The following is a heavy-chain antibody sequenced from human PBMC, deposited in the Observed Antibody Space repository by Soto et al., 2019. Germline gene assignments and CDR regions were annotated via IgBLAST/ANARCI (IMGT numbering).Heavy chain of an antibody. Sequence: QVQLVQSGADVKKPGASVKVSCKASGYTFTGYDINWVRQATGQGLEWMGWMNPNSGNTGYAQNFQGRVTLTRNTSISTAYMELSSLRYEDTAVYYCARAVVVPVASRFDPWGQGTLVTVSS. D-gene: IGHD2-15*01. J-gene: IGHJ5*02. CDR3: ARAVVVPVASRFDP. V-gene: IGHV1-8*02. CDR1: GYTFTGYD. CDR2: MNPNSGNT.